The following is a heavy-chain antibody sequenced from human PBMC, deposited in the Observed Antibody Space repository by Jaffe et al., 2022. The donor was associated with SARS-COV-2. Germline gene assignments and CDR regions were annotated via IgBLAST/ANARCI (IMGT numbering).Heavy chain of an antibody. J-gene: IGHJ4*02. CDR3: TTDRSGYSSGWAPDY. V-gene: IGHV3-15*01. Sequence: EVQLVESGGGLVKPGGSLRLSCAASGFTFSNAWMSWVRQAPGKGLEWVGRIKSKTDGGTTDYAAPVKGRFTISRDDSKNTLYLQMNSLKTEDTAVYYCTTDRSGYSSGWAPDYWGQGTLVTVSS. CDR1: GFTFSNAW. D-gene: IGHD6-19*01. CDR2: IKSKTDGGTT.